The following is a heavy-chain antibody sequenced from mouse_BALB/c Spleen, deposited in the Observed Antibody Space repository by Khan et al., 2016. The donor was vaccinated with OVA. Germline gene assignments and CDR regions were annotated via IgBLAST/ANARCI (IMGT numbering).Heavy chain of an antibody. J-gene: IGHJ2*01. CDR3: ARWDYDAPNY. CDR1: GYSITSDYA. V-gene: IGHV3-2*02. D-gene: IGHD2-4*01. CDR2: ISYSGST. Sequence: EVQLQESGPGLVKPSQSLSLTCTVTGYSITSDYAWNWIRQFPGNKLEWMGFISYSGSTSYNPSLKSRISITRDTSKNQFFLQLNSVTTEDTVTYYCARWDYDAPNYWGQGTTLTVSS.